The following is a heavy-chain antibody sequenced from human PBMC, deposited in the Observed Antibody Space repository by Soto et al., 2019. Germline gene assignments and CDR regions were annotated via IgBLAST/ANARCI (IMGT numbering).Heavy chain of an antibody. CDR3: ACLAARQYGMDV. V-gene: IGHV6-1*01. D-gene: IGHD6-6*01. Sequence: SQTLSLTCAISGDSVSINSAAWNLIRQSPSRGLEWLGRTYYRSKWYNDYAVSVKSRITINPDTSKNQFSLQLNSVTPEDTAVYYCACLAARQYGMDVWGQGTTVTVSS. CDR2: TYYRSKWYN. J-gene: IGHJ6*02. CDR1: GDSVSINSAA.